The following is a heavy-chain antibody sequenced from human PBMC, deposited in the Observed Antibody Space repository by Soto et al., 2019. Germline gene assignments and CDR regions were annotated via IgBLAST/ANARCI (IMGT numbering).Heavy chain of an antibody. J-gene: IGHJ4*02. CDR3: AKAHGYCTNGVCTSFDY. V-gene: IGHV3-30*18. Sequence: PGGSLRLSCAASGFTVSSNYMSWVRQAPGKGVEWVAVISYDGSNKYYADSVKGRFTISRDNSKNTLYLQMNSLRAEDTAVYYCAKAHGYCTNGVCTSFDYWGQGTLVTVSS. D-gene: IGHD2-8*01. CDR2: ISYDGSNK. CDR1: GFTVSSNY.